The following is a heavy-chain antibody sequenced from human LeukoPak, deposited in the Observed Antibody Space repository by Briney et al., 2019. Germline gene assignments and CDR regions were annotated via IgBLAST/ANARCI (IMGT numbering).Heavy chain of an antibody. CDR3: ARDNAGLYDAFDL. D-gene: IGHD5/OR15-5a*01. Sequence: SVKVSCTTNGGTFSDYTIHWVRQAPGQGLDWWGGITPMYGTSNYAQKFQGRLTIAADKSTNTVHMDLSILRSEDTAIYYCARDNAGLYDAFDLWGLGTLVTVSS. CDR1: GGTFSDYT. J-gene: IGHJ4*02. CDR2: ITPMYGTS. V-gene: IGHV1-69*06.